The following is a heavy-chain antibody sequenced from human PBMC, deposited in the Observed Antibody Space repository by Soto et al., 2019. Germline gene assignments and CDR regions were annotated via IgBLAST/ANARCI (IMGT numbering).Heavy chain of an antibody. Sequence: SVKVSCKASGGTFSSYTISWVRQAPGQGLEWMGRIIPILGIANYAQKFQGRVTITADKSTSTAYMELSSLRSEDTAVYYCARDNHYYDSSGYYPRSHDAFDIWGQGTMVTVSS. D-gene: IGHD3-22*01. V-gene: IGHV1-69*04. J-gene: IGHJ3*02. CDR3: ARDNHYYDSSGYYPRSHDAFDI. CDR1: GGTFSSYT. CDR2: IIPILGIA.